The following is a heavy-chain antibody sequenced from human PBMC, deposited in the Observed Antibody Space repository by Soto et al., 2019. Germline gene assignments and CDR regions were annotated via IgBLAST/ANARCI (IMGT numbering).Heavy chain of an antibody. CDR1: GLNFSNFD. V-gene: IGHV3-48*03. J-gene: IGHJ4*02. D-gene: IGHD2-8*01. CDR3: ARGGVV. Sequence: XESLTLTCVASGLNFSNFDMNWVRQAPGRGLEWISLISERGITTTYADSVRSRFTVSRDNAQSSLYLQMDRLTVEATGVYYCARGGVVWGRGVLVTVSS. CDR2: ISERGITT.